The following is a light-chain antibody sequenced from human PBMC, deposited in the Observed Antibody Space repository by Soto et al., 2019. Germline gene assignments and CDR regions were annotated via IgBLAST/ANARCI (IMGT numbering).Light chain of an antibody. CDR1: QGISSY. Sequence: AIQMTQSPSSFSASTGDRVTITCRASQGISSYLAWYQQKPGKAPKLLIYAASTLQSGVPSRFSGSGSGTDFTLTISSLQSEDFATYYCQQYYSYPYTFGQGTRLEIK. V-gene: IGKV1-8*01. CDR3: QQYYSYPYT. CDR2: AAS. J-gene: IGKJ2*01.